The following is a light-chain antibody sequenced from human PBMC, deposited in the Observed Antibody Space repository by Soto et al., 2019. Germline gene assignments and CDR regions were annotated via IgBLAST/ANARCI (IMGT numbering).Light chain of an antibody. CDR3: SSYTSSSTLYV. Sequence: QSALTQPASVSGSPGQSITIFCTGTSSDVGGYNYVSWYRQHPGKAPKLMIYEVSNRPSGFSNRFSGSKSGNTASLTISGLRAEDEADYYCSSYTSSSTLYVFGTGTKLTVL. CDR1: SSDVGGYNY. V-gene: IGLV2-14*01. J-gene: IGLJ1*01. CDR2: EVS.